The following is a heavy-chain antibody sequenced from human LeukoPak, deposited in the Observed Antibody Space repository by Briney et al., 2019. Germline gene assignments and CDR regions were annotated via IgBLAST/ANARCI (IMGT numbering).Heavy chain of an antibody. J-gene: IGHJ5*02. D-gene: IGHD3-10*01. CDR3: ARDGDGSGSYDNWFDP. CDR1: GFTFDDYG. CDR2: INWNGGST. V-gene: IGHV3-20*04. Sequence: GGSLRLSCAASGFTFDDYGMSWVRQAPGKGLEWVSGINWNGGSTGYADSVKGRFTISRDNAENSLHLQMNSLRAEDTALYYCARDGDGSGSYDNWFDPWGQGTLVTVSS.